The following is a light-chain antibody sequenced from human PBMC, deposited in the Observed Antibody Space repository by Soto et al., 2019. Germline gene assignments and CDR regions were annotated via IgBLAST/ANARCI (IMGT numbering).Light chain of an antibody. CDR1: QSVSSN. CDR3: QQRNIWPPVT. CDR2: GAS. V-gene: IGKV3-15*01. Sequence: EIVMTQSPATLSVSPGERATLSCRASQSVSSNLAWYQKKPGQAPRLLIYGASTRATGIPARFSGSGSGTDLTLTINSLETEDFAVYYCQQRNIWPPVTFGQGTRLEIK. J-gene: IGKJ5*01.